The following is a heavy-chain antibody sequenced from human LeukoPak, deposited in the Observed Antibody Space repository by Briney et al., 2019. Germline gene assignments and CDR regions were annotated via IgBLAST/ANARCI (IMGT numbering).Heavy chain of an antibody. V-gene: IGHV3-30*02. CDR1: GFTFNNYG. D-gene: IGHD1-14*01. J-gene: IGHJ4*02. CDR3: ARASNRQDDY. CDR2: IRYDESNQ. Sequence: GGSLRLSCAASGFTFNNYGMHWVRQAPGKGLEWVAFIRYDESNQYHADSVKGRFTISRDNSKNTLYLQMNSLRAEDTALYYCARASNRQDDYWGQGTPVTVSS.